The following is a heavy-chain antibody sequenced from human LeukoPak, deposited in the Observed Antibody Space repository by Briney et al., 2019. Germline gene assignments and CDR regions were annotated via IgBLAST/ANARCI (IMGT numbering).Heavy chain of an antibody. J-gene: IGHJ6*03. CDR2: ISSSSSYI. D-gene: IGHD3-3*01. Sequence: GGSLRLSCAASGFTFSSYSMNWVRQAPGKGLEWVSSISSSSSYIYYADSVKGRFTISRDNAKNSLYLQMNSLRAEDTAVYYCARVPAPFVDYYYYMDVWGKGTTVTIPS. V-gene: IGHV3-21*01. CDR3: ARVPAPFVDYYYYMDV. CDR1: GFTFSSYS.